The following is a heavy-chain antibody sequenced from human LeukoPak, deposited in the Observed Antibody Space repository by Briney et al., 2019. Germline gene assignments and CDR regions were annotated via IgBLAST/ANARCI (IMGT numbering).Heavy chain of an antibody. CDR1: GFTFSNYA. D-gene: IGHD6-13*01. CDR2: ISANGGGT. V-gene: IGHV3-23*01. J-gene: IGHJ4*02. Sequence: PGGSLRLSCAASGFTFSNYAMSWVRQAPGKGLEWVSAISANGGGTYYADSVKGRFTISSDNSKNTLYLQMNSLRAEDTAVYYCAKGSSPFDYWGQGTLVTVSS. CDR3: AKGSSPFDY.